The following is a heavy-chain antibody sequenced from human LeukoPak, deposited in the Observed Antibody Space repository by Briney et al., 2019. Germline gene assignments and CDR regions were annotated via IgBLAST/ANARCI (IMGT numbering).Heavy chain of an antibody. J-gene: IGHJ4*02. CDR1: GYSFTNYW. D-gene: IGHD3-22*01. CDR3: ALSSGAYDSAGYFDY. Sequence: GDSLQISCKGSGYSFTNYWIGWVRQMPGKGLEWMGIIYPNASDTRYSPSFRGQVTVSADKSITTAYLQWNSLKASDTAMYYCALSSGAYDSAGYFDYWGQGTLVTVSS. CDR2: IYPNASDT. V-gene: IGHV5-51*01.